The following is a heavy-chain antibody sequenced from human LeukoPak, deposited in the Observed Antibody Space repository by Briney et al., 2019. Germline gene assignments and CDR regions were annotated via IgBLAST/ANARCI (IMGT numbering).Heavy chain of an antibody. CDR3: AKDLRKNQYCSSTSCYTGIDY. CDR1: GFTFSSCG. D-gene: IGHD2-2*02. J-gene: IGHJ4*02. Sequence: QPGGSLRLSCAASGFTFSSCGMHWVRQAPGKGLEWVAVIWYDGSNKFYADSVKGRFTISRDNSKNTLYLQMNSLRAEDTAVYYCAKDLRKNQYCSSTSCYTGIDYWGQGTLVTVSS. V-gene: IGHV3-30*02. CDR2: IWYDGSNK.